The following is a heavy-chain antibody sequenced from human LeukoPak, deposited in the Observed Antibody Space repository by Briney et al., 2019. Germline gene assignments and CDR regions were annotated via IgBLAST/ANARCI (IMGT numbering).Heavy chain of an antibody. Sequence: GGSLRLSCAASGFTFSSYAMNWVRQAPGKGLEWVSYISSSGSTIYYADSVKGRFTISGDNAKNSLYLQMNSLRAEDTAVYYCVRQFPQAAAGAAWYFDLWGRGTLVTVSS. V-gene: IGHV3-48*03. CDR1: GFTFSSYA. D-gene: IGHD6-13*01. CDR3: VRQFPQAAAGAAWYFDL. CDR2: ISSSGSTI. J-gene: IGHJ2*01.